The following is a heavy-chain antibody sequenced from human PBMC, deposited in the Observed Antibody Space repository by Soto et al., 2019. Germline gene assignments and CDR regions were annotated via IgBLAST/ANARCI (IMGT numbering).Heavy chain of an antibody. D-gene: IGHD2-15*01. CDR1: GFTFSSYG. CDR2: IWYDGSNK. V-gene: IGHV3-33*01. CDR3: ARDTTVVVDDAFDI. J-gene: IGHJ3*02. Sequence: QVQLVESGGGVVQPGRSLRLSCAASGFTFSSYGMHWVRQAPGKGLEWVAVIWYDGSNKYYADSVKGRFTISRDNSKHTRYLQMNSLRAEDTAVYYCARDTTVVVDDAFDIWGQGTMVTVSS.